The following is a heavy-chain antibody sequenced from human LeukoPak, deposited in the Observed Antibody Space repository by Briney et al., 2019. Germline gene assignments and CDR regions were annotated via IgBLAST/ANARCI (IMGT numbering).Heavy chain of an antibody. Sequence: GASVKVSCKASGYTFTSYYMHWVRQSPGQGLERIGIINPSGGSISYSQKFQGRVTTTRDTSTRIVYMALSSLRSEGEAVNYCARARDSSGWYRDDAFDIWGQGTMVTVSS. CDR2: INPSGGSI. V-gene: IGHV1-46*01. CDR1: GYTFTSYY. CDR3: ARARDSSGWYRDDAFDI. J-gene: IGHJ3*02. D-gene: IGHD6-19*01.